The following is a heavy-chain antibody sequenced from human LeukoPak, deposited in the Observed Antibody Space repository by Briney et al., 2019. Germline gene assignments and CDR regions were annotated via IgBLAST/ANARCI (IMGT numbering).Heavy chain of an antibody. V-gene: IGHV1-24*01. D-gene: IGHD5-12*01. Sequence: ASVKVSCKVSGYTLTELSIHWVRQAPGKGLEWMGGFDPEDAEAIYAQKFQGRVSMTEDTSTDTAFMELSSLRSEDTAVYYCAIRWLRLEAFDYWGQGTLVTVSS. CDR3: AIRWLRLEAFDY. CDR1: GYTLTELS. J-gene: IGHJ4*02. CDR2: FDPEDAEA.